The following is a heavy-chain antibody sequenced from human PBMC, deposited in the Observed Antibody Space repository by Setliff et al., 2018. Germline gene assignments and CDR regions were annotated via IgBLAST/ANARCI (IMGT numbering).Heavy chain of an antibody. D-gene: IGHD3-22*01. CDR1: GFTLDDYV. J-gene: IGHJ3*01. V-gene: IGHV3-20*04. CDR2: INRNGGRI. CDR3: ARAHRYFSDTSGYFYDQGRSAFDV. Sequence: PGESLKISCAASGFTLDDYVMSWVRQAPGKGLEWVSDINRNGGRIGYADPVKGRFTISRDNAKNSLYLQMNSLEAEDTALYYCARAHRYFSDTSGYFYDQGRSAFDVWGQGTMVTVSS.